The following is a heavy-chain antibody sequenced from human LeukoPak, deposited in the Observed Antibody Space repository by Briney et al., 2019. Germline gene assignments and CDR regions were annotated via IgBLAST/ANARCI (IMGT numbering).Heavy chain of an antibody. V-gene: IGHV3-48*04. CDR3: ARVSAYSGYDSLTAFFDY. Sequence: GGSLRLSCVDSAFTFSSRWMSWVRQAPGKGLEWVSYISSSGSIIYYADSVKGRFTISRDNAKNSLYLEMNSLRAEDTAVYYCARVSAYSGYDSLTAFFDYWGQGTLVTVSS. CDR2: ISSSGSII. J-gene: IGHJ4*02. D-gene: IGHD5-12*01. CDR1: AFTFSSRW.